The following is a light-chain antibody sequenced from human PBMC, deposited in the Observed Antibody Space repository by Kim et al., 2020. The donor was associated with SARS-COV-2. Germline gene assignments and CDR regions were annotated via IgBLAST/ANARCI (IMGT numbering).Light chain of an antibody. Sequence: VSPGERVTLSCRASQSVYSNLAWYQQKPGQAPRLLIYGASTRATGIPSTFSGSGSGTEFTLTINSLQSEDFAVYYCQQYNNWPPTFGGGTKVDIK. CDR3: QQYNNWPPT. CDR1: QSVYSN. CDR2: GAS. V-gene: IGKV3D-15*01. J-gene: IGKJ4*01.